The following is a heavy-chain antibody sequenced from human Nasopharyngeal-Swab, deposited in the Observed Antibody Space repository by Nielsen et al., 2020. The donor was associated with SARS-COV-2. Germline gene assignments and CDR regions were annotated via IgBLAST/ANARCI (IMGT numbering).Heavy chain of an antibody. CDR3: ARDLYSGYDLNY. CDR1: GGTFSSYA. D-gene: IGHD5-12*01. Sequence: SVKVSCKASGGTFSSYAISWVRQAPGQGLEWMGGIIPIFGTASYAQKFQGRVTITADESTSTAYMELSSLRSEDTAVYYCARDLYSGYDLNYWGQGTLVTVSS. J-gene: IGHJ4*02. CDR2: IIPIFGTA. V-gene: IGHV1-69*13.